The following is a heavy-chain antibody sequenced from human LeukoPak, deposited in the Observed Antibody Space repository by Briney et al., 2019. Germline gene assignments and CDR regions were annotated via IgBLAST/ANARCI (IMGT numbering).Heavy chain of an antibody. V-gene: IGHV4-39*01. CDR3: ARLRSYYDSSGYSVDFDY. CDR1: GGSISSSSYY. CDR2: IYYSGST. Sequence: SETLPLTCTVSGGSISSSSYYWGWIRQPPGKGLEWIGSIYYSGSTYYNPSLKSRVTISVGTSKNQFSLKLSSVTAADTAVYYCARLRSYYDSSGYSVDFDYWGQGTLVTVSS. D-gene: IGHD3-22*01. J-gene: IGHJ4*02.